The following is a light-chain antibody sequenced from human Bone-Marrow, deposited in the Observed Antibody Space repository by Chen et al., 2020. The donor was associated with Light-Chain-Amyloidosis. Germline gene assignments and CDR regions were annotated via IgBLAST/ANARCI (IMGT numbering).Light chain of an antibody. J-gene: IGLJ1*01. Sequence: QSGLTQPASVSGSPGQSSTLSCTGTSRDVGGDNHVSWYQQHPDKAPKLMIYEVTNRPSWVPDRFSGSKSDNTASLTISGLQTEDEADYFCSSYTITNTLVFGSGTRVTVL. V-gene: IGLV2-14*01. CDR3: SSYTITNTLV. CDR2: EVT. CDR1: SRDVGGDNH.